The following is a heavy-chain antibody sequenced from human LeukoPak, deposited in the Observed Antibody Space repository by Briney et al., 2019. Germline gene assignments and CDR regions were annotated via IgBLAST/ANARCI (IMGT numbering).Heavy chain of an antibody. Sequence: SQTLSLTCTVSGGAISSGDYYWSWIRQPPGKGLGWIGYIYYSGTPYYNPSLKSRVTISADTSKSQFSLRLSSVTAADTAVYYCARYLTQLGYFDFWGQGTLVSVSS. D-gene: IGHD1-1*01. CDR2: IYYSGTP. V-gene: IGHV4-30-4*01. J-gene: IGHJ4*02. CDR3: ARYLTQLGYFDF. CDR1: GGAISSGDYY.